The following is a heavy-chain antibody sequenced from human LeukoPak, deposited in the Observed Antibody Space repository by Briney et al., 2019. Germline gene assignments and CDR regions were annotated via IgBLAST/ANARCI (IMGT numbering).Heavy chain of an antibody. CDR3: ISDHTGHDDY. Sequence: GGSLRLSCAASGFSFSSYWMHWVRQAPGKGLVWVSRINIDGSTTTYADSVKGRFTISRDNARNTLSLQMNSLRADDTAVYYCISDHTGHDDYWGQGTLVTVSS. V-gene: IGHV3-74*01. CDR2: INIDGSTT. J-gene: IGHJ4*02. CDR1: GFSFSSYW. D-gene: IGHD1-1*01.